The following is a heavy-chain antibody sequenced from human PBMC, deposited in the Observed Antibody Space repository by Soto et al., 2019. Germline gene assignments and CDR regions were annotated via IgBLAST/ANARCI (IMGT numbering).Heavy chain of an antibody. D-gene: IGHD4-17*01. CDR2: IYHSGST. CDR1: GGSISSTNW. V-gene: IGHV4-4*02. J-gene: IGHJ4*02. Sequence: SETLSLTCAVSGGSISSTNWWSWVRQPPGKGLEWIGEIYHSGSTNYNPSLKSRVTISVDKSKNQFSLKLSSVTAADTAVYYCARSMTTVETLXYWGQGTLVTVSS. CDR3: ARSMTTVETLXY.